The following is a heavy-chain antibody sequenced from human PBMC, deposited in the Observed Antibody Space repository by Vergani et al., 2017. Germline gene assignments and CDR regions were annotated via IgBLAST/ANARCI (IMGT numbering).Heavy chain of an antibody. CDR2: SNHSGST. D-gene: IGHD2-21*01. V-gene: IGHV4-34*01. Sequence: QVQLQQWGAGLLTPSETLSLTCAVYGGSFSGYYCSWIRQPPGKGLEWIGESNHSGSTNYNPSLKSRVTISVDTSKNQFSLKLRSVTAADTAVYYCARFVGYPSPYFDYWGQGTLVTVSS. CDR3: ARFVGYPSPYFDY. J-gene: IGHJ4*02. CDR1: GGSFSGYY.